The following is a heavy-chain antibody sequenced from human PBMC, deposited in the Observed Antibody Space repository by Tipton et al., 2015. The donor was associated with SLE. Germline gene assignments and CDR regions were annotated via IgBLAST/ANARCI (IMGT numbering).Heavy chain of an antibody. CDR2: IYYTGST. Sequence: LSLTCTVSGGSLSSHYWSWIRQPPGKALEWIGYIYYTGSTNYNPSLKSRVTISVDTSKNQFSLKLSSVTAADTAVYYCASRSSGWDFVYWGQGTLVTVSS. V-gene: IGHV4-59*11. J-gene: IGHJ4*02. CDR1: GGSLSSHY. D-gene: IGHD6-19*01. CDR3: ASRSSGWDFVY.